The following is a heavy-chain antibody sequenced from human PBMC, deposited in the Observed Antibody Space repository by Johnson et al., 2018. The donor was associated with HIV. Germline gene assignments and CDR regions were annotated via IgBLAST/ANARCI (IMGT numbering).Heavy chain of an antibody. CDR1: GFTVSSNY. J-gene: IGHJ3*01. D-gene: IGHD6-19*01. V-gene: IGHV3-66*03. CDR3: AKIGQWRERLDAFDV. Sequence: VQLVESGGGLIQPGGSLRLSCAASGFTVSSNYMSWVRQAPGKGLEWVSVSYSGGSTYYAAPVKGRFTISRDNSKNTLYLQMSSLRPEDTAVYYCAKIGQWRERLDAFDVWGQGTMVTVSS. CDR2: SYSGGST.